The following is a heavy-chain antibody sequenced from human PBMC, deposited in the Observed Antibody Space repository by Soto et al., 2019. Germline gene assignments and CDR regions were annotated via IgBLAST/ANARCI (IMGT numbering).Heavy chain of an antibody. CDR1: GYSITSYW. D-gene: IGHD6-13*01. V-gene: IGHV5-10-1*01. J-gene: IGHJ5*02. CDR3: ARHSIRYSSSWYNWFDP. CDR2: IDPSDSYT. Sequence: GESLKISCKGSGYSITSYWISWVRQMPGKGLEWMGRIDPSDSYTNYSPSFQGHVTISADKSISTAYLQWSSLKASDTAMYYCARHSIRYSSSWYNWFDPWGQGTLVTVSS.